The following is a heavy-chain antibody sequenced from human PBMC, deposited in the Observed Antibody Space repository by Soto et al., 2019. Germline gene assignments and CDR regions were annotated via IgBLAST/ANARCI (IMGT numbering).Heavy chain of an antibody. J-gene: IGHJ4*02. Sequence: QVQLQESGPGLVKPSQTLSLTCTVSGATLSSGDYFWSWIRQPPRKGLEWIGYIYFTGSTYYNPSLKSRVTISIDTSKNQFSLRLSSVTAADTAVYYCARHCSSISCSGCGNSWDYWGQGTLFTVSS. CDR1: GATLSSGDYF. V-gene: IGHV4-30-4*01. CDR3: ARHCSSISCSGCGNSWDY. D-gene: IGHD2-2*01. CDR2: IYFTGST.